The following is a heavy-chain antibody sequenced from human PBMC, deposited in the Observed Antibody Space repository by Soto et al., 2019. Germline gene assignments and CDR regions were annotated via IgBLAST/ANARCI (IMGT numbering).Heavy chain of an antibody. Sequence: GSTYYNPSLKSRVTISVDTSKNQFSLKLSSVTAADTAVYYCARGPGSLWFGIYHFDYWGQGTLVTVSS. CDR2: GST. D-gene: IGHD3-10*01. CDR3: ARGPGSLWFGIYHFDY. J-gene: IGHJ4*02. V-gene: IGHV4-31*02.